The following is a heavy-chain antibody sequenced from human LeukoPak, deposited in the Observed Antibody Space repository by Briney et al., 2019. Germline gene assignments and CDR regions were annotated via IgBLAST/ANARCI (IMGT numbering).Heavy chain of an antibody. J-gene: IGHJ3*02. V-gene: IGHV4-4*09. CDR1: GSISSYY. CDR3: ARQKCTSTSCLTKNAFDI. D-gene: IGHD2-2*01. CDR2: IYTRGST. Sequence: SETLSLTCTVSGSISSYYWRWIRQPPGKGLEWIGYIYTRGSTNYNPSLKSRVTISVDTYKNQFSLDLSSVTAADTAVYYCARQKCTSTSCLTKNAFDIGGQGTMVTVSS.